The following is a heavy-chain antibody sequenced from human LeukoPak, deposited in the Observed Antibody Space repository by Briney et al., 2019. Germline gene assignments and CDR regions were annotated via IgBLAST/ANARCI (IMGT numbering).Heavy chain of an antibody. V-gene: IGHV4-34*01. Sequence: PSETLSLTCAVYGGSFSGYYWSWIRQPPGKGLEWIGEINHSGSTHYNPSLKSRVTISVDTSKNQFSLRLSSVTAADTAVYYCARRHYSGSYFTFDYWGQGTLVTVSS. CDR1: GGSFSGYY. CDR3: ARRHYSGSYFTFDY. D-gene: IGHD1-26*01. CDR2: INHSGST. J-gene: IGHJ4*02.